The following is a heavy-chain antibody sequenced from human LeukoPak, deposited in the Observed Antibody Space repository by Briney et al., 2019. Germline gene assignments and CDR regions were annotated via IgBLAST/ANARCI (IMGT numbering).Heavy chain of an antibody. CDR1: GFTFSSYW. D-gene: IGHD6-13*01. CDR2: INEDGSIT. Sequence: GGSLRLSCAASGFTFSSYWMHWVRQVPGKGLVWVSRINEDGSITSYADSVKGRFTISRDNAKNTLYLQMNSLRAEDTALYYCAKGAAARYDAFDIWGQGAMVTVSS. CDR3: AKGAAARYDAFDI. V-gene: IGHV3-74*01. J-gene: IGHJ3*02.